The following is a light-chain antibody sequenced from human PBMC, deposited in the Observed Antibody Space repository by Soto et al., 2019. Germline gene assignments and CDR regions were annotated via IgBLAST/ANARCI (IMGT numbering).Light chain of an antibody. V-gene: IGKV3-15*01. Sequence: EIVMTQSPATLSVSPGERATLSCRASQSVSSNLAWYQQKPGQAPRLLVYGASTRATGIPDRFSGSGSGTEFTLSISSLQSEDFAVYYCQQYHKWPLTFGGGTKVDIK. CDR1: QSVSSN. J-gene: IGKJ4*01. CDR2: GAS. CDR3: QQYHKWPLT.